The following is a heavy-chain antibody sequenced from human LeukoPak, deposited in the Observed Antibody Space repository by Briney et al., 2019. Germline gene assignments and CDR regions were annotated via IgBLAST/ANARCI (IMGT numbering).Heavy chain of an antibody. CDR1: GFTFSTYN. D-gene: IGHD6-19*01. CDR2: INSRSTYI. CDR3: ARVSSGWAGYMDV. V-gene: IGHV3-21*01. J-gene: IGHJ6*02. Sequence: KAGGSLRLSCAASGFTFSTYNMNWVRQPPGKGLEWVSSINSRSTYIYYPDSVKGRFTISRDNAKNSLYLQMNSLRDEDTAVYFCARVSSGWAGYMDVWGQGTTVTVSS.